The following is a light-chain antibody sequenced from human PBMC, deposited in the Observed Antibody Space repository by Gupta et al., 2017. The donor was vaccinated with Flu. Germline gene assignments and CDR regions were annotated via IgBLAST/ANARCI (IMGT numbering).Light chain of an antibody. CDR2: AVT. Sequence: GQAGTSTRTGTRNDGGGYNYVPRYQQHPGKAPKILIVAVTGRTSGVPDRFSGSKSGNTASLTISGLQAEDEADYYSLSNGATYVFGTGTKVTVL. CDR3: LSNGATYV. J-gene: IGLJ1*01. CDR1: RNDGGGYNY. V-gene: IGLV2-11*02.